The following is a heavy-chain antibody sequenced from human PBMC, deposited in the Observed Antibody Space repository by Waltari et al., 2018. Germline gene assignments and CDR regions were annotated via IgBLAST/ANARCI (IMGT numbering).Heavy chain of an antibody. CDR2: IYSGGST. V-gene: IGHV3-53*01. Sequence: VQLVESGGGLLQPGGSLRLSCAASGFTVSGNYMRWVRHAPGQELEWVSVIYSGGSTYYADAVKGRFTISRDNSKNTLYLQMNSLRAEDTAVYYCARGIMITFGGVIARTYYYYGMDVWGQGTTVTVSS. D-gene: IGHD3-16*02. CDR3: ARGIMITFGGVIARTYYYYGMDV. J-gene: IGHJ6*02. CDR1: GFTVSGNY.